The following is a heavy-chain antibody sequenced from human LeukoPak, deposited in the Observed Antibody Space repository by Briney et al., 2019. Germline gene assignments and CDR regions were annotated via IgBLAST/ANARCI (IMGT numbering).Heavy chain of an antibody. CDR3: ARQIYGSGSYYWWFDY. J-gene: IGHJ4*02. CDR2: IYPGDSDT. CDR1: GYSSTSYW. D-gene: IGHD3-10*01. Sequence: GESLKISCKGSGYSSTSYWIGWVRQMPGKGLEWMGIIYPGDSDTRYSPSFQGQVTISADKSISTAYLQWSSLKASDTAMYYCARQIYGSGSYYWWFDYWGQGTLVTVSS. V-gene: IGHV5-51*01.